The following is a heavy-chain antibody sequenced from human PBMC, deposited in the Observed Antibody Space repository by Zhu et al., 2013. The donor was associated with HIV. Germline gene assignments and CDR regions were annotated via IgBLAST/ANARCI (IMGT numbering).Heavy chain of an antibody. Sequence: QVQLAQSGPEVKNPGASVKVSCKASGYTFTDYYLHWVRQAPGQGLEWMGWISVYNGNTKYAQKVQGRVTMTTDTSTSTAYMELRSLRSDDAAVYYCARDLYSTSSRPFDIWGQGTMVTSLQ. CDR2: ISVYNGNT. J-gene: IGHJ3*02. D-gene: IGHD6-6*01. CDR3: ARDLYSTSSRPFDI. V-gene: IGHV1-18*04. CDR1: GYTFTDYY.